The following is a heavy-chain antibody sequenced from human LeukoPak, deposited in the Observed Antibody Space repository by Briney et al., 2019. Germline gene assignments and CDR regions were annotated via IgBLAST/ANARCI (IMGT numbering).Heavy chain of an antibody. J-gene: IGHJ6*02. CDR3: ATGGGQYCSGGSCYLPYGMDV. CDR2: ISAYNGKT. Sequence: ASVKVSCKASGYTFTSYGISWVRQAPGQGLEWMGWISAYNGKTNYAQKLQGRVTMTTDTSTSTAYMELRSLRSDDTAVYYCATGGGQYCSGGSCYLPYGMDVWGQGTTVTVSS. D-gene: IGHD2-15*01. V-gene: IGHV1-18*01. CDR1: GYTFTSYG.